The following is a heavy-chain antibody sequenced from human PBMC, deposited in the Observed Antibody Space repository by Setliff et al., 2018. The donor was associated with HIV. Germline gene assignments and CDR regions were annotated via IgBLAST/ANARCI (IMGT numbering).Heavy chain of an antibody. Sequence: SVKVSCKAAGFTFNHYALSWVRQAPGQRPEWMGGTNPQSDIANYAQRFNGRVTITADHSTTTTYMELTSLRADDTAVYYCVRVGPWYYARSGYLASWDYWGQGTLVTVSS. CDR1: GFTFNHYA. J-gene: IGHJ4*02. CDR2: TNPQSDIA. D-gene: IGHD3-22*01. V-gene: IGHV1-69*10. CDR3: VRVGPWYYARSGYLASWDY.